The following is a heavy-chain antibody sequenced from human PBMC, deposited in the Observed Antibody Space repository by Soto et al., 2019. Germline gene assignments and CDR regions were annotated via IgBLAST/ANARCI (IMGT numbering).Heavy chain of an antibody. CDR3: ARDPTASGYSYGLLDY. V-gene: IGHV3-33*01. CDR2: IWYDGSNK. J-gene: IGHJ4*02. CDR1: GFTFSSYG. Sequence: TGGSLRLSCAASGFTFSSYGMHWVRQAPGKGLEWVAVIWYDGSNKYYADSVKGRFTISRDNSKNTLYLQMNSLRAEDTAVYYCARDPTASGYSYGLLDYWGQGTLVTVSS. D-gene: IGHD5-18*01.